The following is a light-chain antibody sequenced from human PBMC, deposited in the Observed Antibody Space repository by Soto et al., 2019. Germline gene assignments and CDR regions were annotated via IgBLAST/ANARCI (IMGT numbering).Light chain of an antibody. J-gene: IGKJ4*01. V-gene: IGKV1-9*01. CDR2: AAS. CDR1: QAISTY. Sequence: DIQLTQSPSLLSASVGDRVTITCRASQAISTYLAWYQQASGKAPKLLISAASTLQRGVPSRFSGSGSGTQFTLTISSLQPEDFATYYCQQLNAYPLTFGGGTRVEI. CDR3: QQLNAYPLT.